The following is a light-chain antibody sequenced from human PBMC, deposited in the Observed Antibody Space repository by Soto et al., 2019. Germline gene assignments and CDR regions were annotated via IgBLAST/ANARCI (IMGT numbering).Light chain of an antibody. Sequence: EIVLTQSPATLSLSPGERATLSCRASQGVSSYLAWYQQKPGQAPRLLIYDASNRATCIPARFSGSGPGTDFTLTISSLEPEDVAVYYCEQRSNCPLGQGTRLEIK. V-gene: IGKV3D-11*01. CDR1: QGVSSY. CDR3: EQRSNCP. CDR2: DAS. J-gene: IGKJ5*01.